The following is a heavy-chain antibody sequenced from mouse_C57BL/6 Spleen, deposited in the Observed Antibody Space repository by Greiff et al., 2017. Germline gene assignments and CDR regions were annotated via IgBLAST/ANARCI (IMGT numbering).Heavy chain of an antibody. CDR1: GFTFSDYG. CDR3: ARLGDYDGKDYAMDY. Sequence: EVQLQESGGGLVKPGGSLKLSCAASGFTFSDYGMHWVRQAPEKGLEWVAYISSGSSTIYYADTVKGRFTISRDNAKNTLFLQMTSLRSEDTAMYYCARLGDYDGKDYAMDYWGQGTSVTVSS. J-gene: IGHJ4*01. CDR2: ISSGSSTI. D-gene: IGHD2-4*01. V-gene: IGHV5-17*01.